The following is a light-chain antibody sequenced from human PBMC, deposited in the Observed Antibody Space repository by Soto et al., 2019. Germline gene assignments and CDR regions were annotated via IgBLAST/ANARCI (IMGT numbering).Light chain of an antibody. CDR2: GAS. V-gene: IGKV3-20*01. J-gene: IGKJ1*01. CDR3: QYYDGSLWT. CDR1: QNIRSSY. Sequence: EIALTQSPGTLSLSPGEGAILSCRASQNIRSSYFAWYQQKPAQGPRLLVYGASNRATGSPDRFSGGGSGTDFTLSISRLEPEDFAVYYCQYYDGSLWTFGQGTKVQV.